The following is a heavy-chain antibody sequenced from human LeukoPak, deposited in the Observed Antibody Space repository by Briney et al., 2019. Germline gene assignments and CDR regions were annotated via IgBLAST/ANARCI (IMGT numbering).Heavy chain of an antibody. CDR3: ARDRSFYSNYPSDYFDY. Sequence: SETLSLTCTVSGGSISNYYWSWIRQPPGKGLEWIGFVYYSGSTHYNPSLESRVTISVDTSKKQFSLKLSSVTAADTAVYYCARDRSFYSNYPSDYFDYWGQGTLVTVSS. CDR2: VYYSGST. D-gene: IGHD4-11*01. V-gene: IGHV4-59*01. J-gene: IGHJ4*02. CDR1: GGSISNYY.